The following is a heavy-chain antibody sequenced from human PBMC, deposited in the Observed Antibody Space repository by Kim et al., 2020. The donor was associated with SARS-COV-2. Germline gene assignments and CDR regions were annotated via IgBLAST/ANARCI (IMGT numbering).Heavy chain of an antibody. V-gene: IGHV1-46*01. CDR1: GYTFTSYY. CDR3: AKTTVTTGGPYYYYGMDV. J-gene: IGHJ6*02. Sequence: ASVKVSCKASGYTFTSYYMHWVRQAPGQGLEWMGIINPSGGSTSYAQKFQGRVTMTRDTSTSTVYMELSSLRSEDTAVYYCAKTTVTTGGPYYYYGMDVWGQGTTVTVSS. CDR2: INPSGGST. D-gene: IGHD4-17*01.